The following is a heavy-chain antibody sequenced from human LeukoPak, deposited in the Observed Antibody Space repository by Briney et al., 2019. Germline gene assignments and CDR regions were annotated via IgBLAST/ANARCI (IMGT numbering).Heavy chain of an antibody. V-gene: IGHV4-61*02. J-gene: IGHJ4*02. CDR3: ASSPGGATIVFDY. Sequence: SQTLSLTCTVSGGSISSGSYYWSWIRQPAGKGLEWIGRIYTSGSTNYNPSLKSRVTISVDTSKNQFSLKLSSVTAADTAVYYCASSPGGATIVFDYWGQGTLVTVSS. CDR1: GGSISSGSYY. D-gene: IGHD5-24*01. CDR2: IYTSGST.